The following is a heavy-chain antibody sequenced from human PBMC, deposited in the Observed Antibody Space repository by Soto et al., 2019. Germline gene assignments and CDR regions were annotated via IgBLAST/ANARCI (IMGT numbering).Heavy chain of an antibody. J-gene: IGHJ4*02. CDR1: GVTFSSYA. CDR3: AKDVSWDGGGGES. Sequence: QVQLVQSGAELKKTGSSVKVSCSASGVTFSSYAFTWVLQAPGQGLEWMGNIIPVFRTSNYAQGFQGRLTISSDESTNTIYMELVSLRSEDTAVYFCAKDVSWDGGGGESGGQGTLVIVSS. V-gene: IGHV1-69*18. CDR2: IIPVFRTS. D-gene: IGHD3-16*01.